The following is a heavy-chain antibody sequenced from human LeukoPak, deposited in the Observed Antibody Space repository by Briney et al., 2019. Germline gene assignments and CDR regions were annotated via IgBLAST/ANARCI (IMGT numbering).Heavy chain of an antibody. Sequence: GGSLRLSCAASGFTLSSYAMSWVRQAPGKGLEWVSAISDTGNTYHSDSVKGRFTISRDSSKNTLLLQMNRLRPEDAAVYYCAKAPVTTCRGAFCYPFDYWGLGTLVTVSS. V-gene: IGHV3-23*01. J-gene: IGHJ4*02. D-gene: IGHD2-15*01. CDR2: ISDTGNT. CDR1: GFTLSSYA. CDR3: AKAPVTTCRGAFCYPFDY.